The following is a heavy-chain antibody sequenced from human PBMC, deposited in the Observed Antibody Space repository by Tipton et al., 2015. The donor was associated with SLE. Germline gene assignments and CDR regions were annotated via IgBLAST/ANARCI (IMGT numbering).Heavy chain of an antibody. D-gene: IGHD1-1*01. J-gene: IGHJ3*01. Sequence: TLSLTCTVSGDSISGTTYSWAWIRQSPGKGLDWIGSVYYTGTTFYNPSLKSRVTISVDTSKNQLSLKLSSVTAADTAVYYCARANEDAFDFWGQGTMVTVSS. CDR2: VYYTGTT. CDR1: GDSISGTTYS. V-gene: IGHV4-39*07. CDR3: ARANEDAFDF.